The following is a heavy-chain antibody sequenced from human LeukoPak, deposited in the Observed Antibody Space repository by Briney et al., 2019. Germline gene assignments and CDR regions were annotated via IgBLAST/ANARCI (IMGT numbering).Heavy chain of an antibody. J-gene: IGHJ5*02. Sequence: ASVKVSCKASGGTFSSYAISWVRQAPGQGLEWMGGIIPIFGTANYAQKFQGRVTITADESTSTAYMELSSLRSEDTAVYYCARIVPGGVVPAAMPHNWFDPWGQGTLVTVSS. CDR2: IIPIFGTA. D-gene: IGHD2-2*01. CDR1: GGTFSSYA. CDR3: ARIVPGGVVPAAMPHNWFDP. V-gene: IGHV1-69*13.